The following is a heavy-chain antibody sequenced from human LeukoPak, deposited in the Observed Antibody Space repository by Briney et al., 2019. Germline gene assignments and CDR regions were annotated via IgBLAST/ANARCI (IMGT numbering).Heavy chain of an antibody. CDR2: IYYSGST. V-gene: IGHV4-59*08. J-gene: IGHJ4*02. Sequence: SETLSLTCTVSGGFISSYYWSWIRQPPGKGLEWVGYIYYSGSTNYNPSLKSRGTISVDTSKNQFSLKLSSVTAADTAVYYCGRGRGIQLNYFDSWGEGTMVTASS. D-gene: IGHD1-1*01. CDR1: GGFISSYY. CDR3: GRGRGIQLNYFDS.